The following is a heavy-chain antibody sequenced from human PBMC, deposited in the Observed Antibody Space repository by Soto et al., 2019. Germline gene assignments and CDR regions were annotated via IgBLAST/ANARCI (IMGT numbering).Heavy chain of an antibody. CDR1: GYTFTAYY. CDR2: INPNSGGT. V-gene: IGHV1-2*04. D-gene: IGHD2-15*01. CDR3: AREYCSGDTCYPWFDP. J-gene: IGHJ5*02. Sequence: QVQLVQSGAEVKKPGASVKVSCKASGYTFTAYYLYWVRQAPGQGLEWMGWINPNSGGTEYAQKFQGWVTMTRDTAISTAYMELSRVKSDDTAVYYCAREYCSGDTCYPWFDPWGQGTLVTVSS.